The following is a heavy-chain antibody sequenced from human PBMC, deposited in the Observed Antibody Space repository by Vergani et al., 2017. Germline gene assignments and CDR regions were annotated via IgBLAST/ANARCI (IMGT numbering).Heavy chain of an antibody. CDR3: ARGGDGSGSYYTLDY. V-gene: IGHV4-34*01. CDR2: INHSGST. CDR1: GGSFSGYY. J-gene: IGHJ4*02. D-gene: IGHD3-10*01. Sequence: VQLQQWGAGLLKPSETLSLTCAVYGGSFSGYYWSWIHQPPGKGLEWIGEINHSGSTNYNPSLKSRVTISVDTSKNQFSLKLSSVTAADTAVYYCARGGDGSGSYYTLDYWGQGTLVTVSS.